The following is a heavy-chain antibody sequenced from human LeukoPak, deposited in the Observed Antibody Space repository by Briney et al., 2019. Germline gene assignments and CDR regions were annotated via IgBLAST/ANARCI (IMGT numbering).Heavy chain of an antibody. CDR2: IKQDGSEK. D-gene: IGHD3-10*01. CDR3: AGVGGSDAFDI. J-gene: IGHJ3*02. Sequence: GGSLRLSCAASGFTFSSYWMSWVRQAPGKGLEWVANIKQDGSEKYYVDSVKGRFTISRDNAKNSLYLQMNSLRAEDTAVYYCAGVGGSDAFDIWGQGTMVTVSS. V-gene: IGHV3-7*01. CDR1: GFTFSSYW.